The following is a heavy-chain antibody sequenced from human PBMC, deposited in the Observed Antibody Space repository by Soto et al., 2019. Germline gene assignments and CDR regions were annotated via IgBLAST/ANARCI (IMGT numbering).Heavy chain of an antibody. J-gene: IGHJ6*02. CDR3: ARDPYDYYGMDV. Sequence: SETLSLTCTVSGGSISSGDYYWSWIRQPPGKGLEWIGYIYYSGSTYYNPSLKSRVTISVDTSKSQFSLKLSSVTAADTAVYYCARDPYDYYGMDVWGQGTTVTVSS. CDR2: IYYSGST. CDR1: GGSISSGDYY. V-gene: IGHV4-30-4*01.